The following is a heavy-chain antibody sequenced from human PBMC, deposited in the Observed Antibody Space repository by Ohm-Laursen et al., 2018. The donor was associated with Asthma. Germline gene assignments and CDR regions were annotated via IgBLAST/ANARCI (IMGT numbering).Heavy chain of an antibody. D-gene: IGHD4-11*01. Sequence: SLRLSCAASGFTFSSYGMSWVRQAPGKGLEWVSAIIGSGGSTYYADSVKGRFTISRDNSKDTLYLQMNSLRAEDTAVYYCAKALQTRWYFDLWGRGTLVTVSS. CDR1: GFTFSSYG. J-gene: IGHJ2*01. CDR2: IIGSGGST. V-gene: IGHV3-23*01. CDR3: AKALQTRWYFDL.